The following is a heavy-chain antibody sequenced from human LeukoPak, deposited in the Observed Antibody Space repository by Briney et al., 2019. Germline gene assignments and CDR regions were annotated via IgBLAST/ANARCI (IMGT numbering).Heavy chain of an antibody. J-gene: IGHJ4*02. D-gene: IGHD1-7*01. CDR3: AKDERNWNYNLASQTYD. V-gene: IGHV1-8*01. Sequence: ASVKVSCKASGYTFTSYDINWVRQAPGQGLEWMGWMNPNSGNTGYAQKFQGRVTMTRNTSISTAYMELSSLRSEDTAVYYCAKDERNWNYNLASQTYDWGQGTLVTVSS. CDR2: MNPNSGNT. CDR1: GYTFTSYD.